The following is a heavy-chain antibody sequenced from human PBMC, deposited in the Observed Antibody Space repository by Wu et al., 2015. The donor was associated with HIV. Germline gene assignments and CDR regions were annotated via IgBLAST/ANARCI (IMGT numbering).Heavy chain of an antibody. CDR2: IIPTFNTI. D-gene: IGHD3-10*01. J-gene: IGHJ6*03. V-gene: IGHV1-69*13. Sequence: QVQLVQSGAEVKKPGSSVKVSCEASGGTFSRYAISWVRQAPGQGLEWMGRIIPTFNTINYAQKFQGRVTITADESMTTAYMELNNLRSDDTAVYFCARDFSGYYYYMDVWGKGTTVTVSS. CDR3: ARDFSGYYYYMDV. CDR1: GGTFSRYA.